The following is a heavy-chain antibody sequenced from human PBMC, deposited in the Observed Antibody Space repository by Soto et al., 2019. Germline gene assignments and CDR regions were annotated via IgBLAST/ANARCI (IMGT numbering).Heavy chain of an antibody. J-gene: IGHJ4*02. CDR3: VEATLGGMTPVFMPGPD. CDR1: GLTFSTYG. Sequence: VQLVESGGGVVQPGRSLRLSCAASGLTFSTYGFHWVRQALGKGLEWVAVISNDVRNIHYAESVKGRFTISRDNSKNTLNLQMNSLRPNDTAVYYCVEATLGGMTPVFMPGPDWGQGTLVTVSS. V-gene: IGHV3-30*18. D-gene: IGHD2-2*01. CDR2: ISNDVRNI.